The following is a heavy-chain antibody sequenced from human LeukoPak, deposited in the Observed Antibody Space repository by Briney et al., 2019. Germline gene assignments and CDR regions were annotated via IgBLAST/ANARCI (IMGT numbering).Heavy chain of an antibody. J-gene: IGHJ4*02. D-gene: IGHD3-3*01. V-gene: IGHV1-2*02. CDR2: INPNSGGT. CDR3: ARDLGVRFLEGFLDY. CDR1: GYTFTGYY. Sequence: ASVKVSCKASGYTFTGYYMHWVRQAPGQGLEWMVWINPNSGGTNYAQKFQGRVTMTRDTSISTAYMELSRLRSDDTAVYYCARDLGVRFLEGFLDYWGQGTLVTVSS.